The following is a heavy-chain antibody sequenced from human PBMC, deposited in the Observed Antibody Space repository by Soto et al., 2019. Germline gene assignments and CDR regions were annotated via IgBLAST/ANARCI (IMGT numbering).Heavy chain of an antibody. CDR3: AAGGGLPRYY. CDR1: GGSISSGGYY. J-gene: IGHJ4*02. V-gene: IGHV4-31*03. CDR2: IYYSGST. D-gene: IGHD5-12*01. Sequence: SETLSLTCTVSGGSISSGGYYWSWIRQHPGKGLEWIGCIYYSGSTYYNPSLKSRVTISVDRSKNQFSLKLSSVTAADTAVYYCAAGGGLPRYYWGQGTLVTVSS.